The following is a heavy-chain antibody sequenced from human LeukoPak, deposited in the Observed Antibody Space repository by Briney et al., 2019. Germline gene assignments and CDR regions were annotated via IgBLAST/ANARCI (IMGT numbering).Heavy chain of an antibody. D-gene: IGHD1-26*01. CDR2: IYYTGST. CDR3: ARGGNYWPQWWFDP. J-gene: IGHJ5*02. V-gene: IGHV4-59*11. Sequence: SETLSLTCTVSDDSINNHFWSWIRQPPGRGLEWIGYIYYTGSTSYNPSLKSRVTMSLDASKNQFSLELNSVTPADTAVYYCARGGNYWPQWWFDPWGRGTLVSVSS. CDR1: DDSINNHF.